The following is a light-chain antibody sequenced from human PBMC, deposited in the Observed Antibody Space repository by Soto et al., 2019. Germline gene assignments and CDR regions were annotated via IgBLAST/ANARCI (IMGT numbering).Light chain of an antibody. CDR1: QSITNN. J-gene: IGKJ1*01. Sequence: EIVMTQSPGTLSVSPGERATLSCRASQSITNNLAWYQQKVGQAPRLLIYGASTRATGIPARFRGSGSGTEFTLTISSLQSEDVSVDYCQQENHCPPKMAFGQGTKVEIK. CDR3: QQENHCPPKMA. CDR2: GAS. V-gene: IGKV3-15*01.